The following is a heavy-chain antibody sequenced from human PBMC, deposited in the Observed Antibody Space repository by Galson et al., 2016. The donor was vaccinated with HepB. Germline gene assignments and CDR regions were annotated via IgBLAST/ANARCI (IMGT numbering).Heavy chain of an antibody. D-gene: IGHD3-16*02. V-gene: IGHV3-33*08. CDR1: GFTFSYYG. Sequence: SLRLSCAASGFTFSYYGMHWVRQAPGKGLEWVAFIVYDGSNKNYADSVKGRFTISRDNSKNTLYLQMNSLRAEDTAVYYCAGDNDYIWGSHRYFEYWGQGTLVTVSS. CDR2: IVYDGSNK. J-gene: IGHJ4*02. CDR3: AGDNDYIWGSHRYFEY.